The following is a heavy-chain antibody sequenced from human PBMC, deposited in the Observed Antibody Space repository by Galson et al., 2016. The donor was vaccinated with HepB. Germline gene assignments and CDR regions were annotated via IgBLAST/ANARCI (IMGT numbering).Heavy chain of an antibody. CDR3: AKRHEYCPPVGCSVDY. J-gene: IGHJ4*02. Sequence: SLRLSCAASGFTFSNYGMHWVRRAPGKGLEWVAADSMDGRRKFDADSVKGRFTISRDNSNNILFLQMSSLRADDTAVYFCAKRHEYCPPVGCSVDYWGQGTLVSVSS. V-gene: IGHV3-30*18. D-gene: IGHD2/OR15-2a*01. CDR2: DSMDGRRK. CDR1: GFTFSNYG.